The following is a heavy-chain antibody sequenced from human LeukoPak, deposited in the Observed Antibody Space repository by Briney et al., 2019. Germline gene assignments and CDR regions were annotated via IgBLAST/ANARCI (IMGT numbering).Heavy chain of an antibody. CDR3: ARQSSGWYRY. J-gene: IGHJ4*02. Sequence: PGGSLRLSCAASGFTVSSNYMNWVRQAPGKGLEWVSVIYSGGSTYYADSVKGRFTISRDNSKNTLYLQMNSLRAEDTAVYYCARQSSGWYRYWGQGTLVTVSS. V-gene: IGHV3-53*01. D-gene: IGHD6-19*01. CDR1: GFTVSSNY. CDR2: IYSGGST.